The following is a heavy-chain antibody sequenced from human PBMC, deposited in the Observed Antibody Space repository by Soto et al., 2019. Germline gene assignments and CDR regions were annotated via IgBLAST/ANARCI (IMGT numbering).Heavy chain of an antibody. CDR3: GRDKVGWSSSSCYGNYGTGV. CDR2: ISSSSSYI. J-gene: IGHJ6*02. CDR1: GFPFSSYA. D-gene: IGHD6-13*01. V-gene: IGHV3-21*01. Sequence: AGGSLRLSGAASGFPFSSYAMHWVRQAPGKGLECVSSISSSSSYIYYADSVKGRFTTSRDNAKNSLYLQKNSLRAEDTAVYYCGRDKVGWSSSSCYGNYGTGVGSQGTTVTASS.